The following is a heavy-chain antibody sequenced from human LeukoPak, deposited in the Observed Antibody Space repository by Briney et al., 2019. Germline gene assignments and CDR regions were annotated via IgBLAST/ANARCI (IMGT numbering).Heavy chain of an antibody. Sequence: GSLRLSCAASGFTFSSYSMNWVRQAPGKGLEWIGSIFHSGSTYYNPSLKSRVTISVDTSKNQFSLKLSSVTAADTAVYYCARANYYDSSGSSRGAFDLWGQGTMVTVSS. CDR2: IFHSGST. J-gene: IGHJ3*01. V-gene: IGHV4-38-2*01. D-gene: IGHD3-22*01. CDR3: ARANYYDSSGSSRGAFDL. CDR1: GFTFSSYS.